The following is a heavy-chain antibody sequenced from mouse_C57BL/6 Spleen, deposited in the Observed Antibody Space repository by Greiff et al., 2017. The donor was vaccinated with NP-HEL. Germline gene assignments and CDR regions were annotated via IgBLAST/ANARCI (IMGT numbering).Heavy chain of an antibody. CDR1: GYTFTSYW. Sequence: QVQLQQSGAELVMPGASVKLSCKASGYTFTSYWMHWVKQRPGQGLEWIGEIDPSDSYTNYNQKFKGKSTLTVDKSSSTAYMQLSSLTSEDSAVYYCARDSFGSSLDYWGQGTTLTVSS. J-gene: IGHJ2*01. CDR3: ARDSFGSSLDY. D-gene: IGHD1-1*01. CDR2: IDPSDSYT. V-gene: IGHV1-69*01.